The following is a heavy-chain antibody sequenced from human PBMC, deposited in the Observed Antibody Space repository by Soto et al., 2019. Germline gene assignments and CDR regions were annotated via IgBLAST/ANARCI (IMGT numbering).Heavy chain of an antibody. J-gene: IGHJ5*02. V-gene: IGHV3-15*07. CDR3: TMASILGPGSSGFSS. CDR2: IKSKSDGGTT. Sequence: EVLLAESGGGLVEPGGSLRLSCVGSGFVFSNAWMNWVRRAPGKGLEWVGRIKSKSDGGTTDYIVPVKGRFTVSRDDSTGTVYLQKNSLRTEDTAIYYCTMASILGPGSSGFSSWGQGTLVTVSS. CDR1: GFVFSNAW. D-gene: IGHD5-12*01.